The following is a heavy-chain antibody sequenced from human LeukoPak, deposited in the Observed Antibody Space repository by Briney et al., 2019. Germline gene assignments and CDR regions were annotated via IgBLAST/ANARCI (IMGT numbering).Heavy chain of an antibody. J-gene: IGHJ4*02. CDR2: INSDGSST. D-gene: IGHD6-13*01. CDR3: ARGTLKAAATDFDY. V-gene: IGHV3-74*01. CDR1: GFTFNTYW. Sequence: GGSLRLSCAASGFTFNTYWMHWVRQAPGKGLVWVSHINSDGSSTSYADSVKGRFTISRDNAKNSLYLQMNSLRAEDTALYYCARGTLKAAATDFDYWGQGTLVTVSS.